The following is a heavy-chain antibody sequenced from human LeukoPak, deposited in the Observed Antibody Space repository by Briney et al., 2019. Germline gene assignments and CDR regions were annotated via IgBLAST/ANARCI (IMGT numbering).Heavy chain of an antibody. D-gene: IGHD2-2*01. CDR1: GYSFTSSW. J-gene: IGHJ6*02. CDR3: ARLGRYCSSTSCYYYYYGMDV. CDR2: IYPGDSDT. Sequence: GESLKISCQASGYSFTSSWIGWVRQMPGKGLEWMGIIYPGDSDTRYSPSFQGQVTISADKSISTAYLQWSSLKASDTAMYYCARLGRYCSSTSCYYYYYGMDVWGQGTTVTVSS. V-gene: IGHV5-51*01.